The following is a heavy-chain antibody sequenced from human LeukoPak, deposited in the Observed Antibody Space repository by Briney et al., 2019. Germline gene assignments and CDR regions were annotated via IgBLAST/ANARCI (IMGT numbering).Heavy chain of an antibody. D-gene: IGHD4-17*01. CDR3: ASLTTVTGFG. CDR2: IIPILGIA. V-gene: IGHV1-69*04. Sequence: ASVKVSCKASGGTFSSYAISWVRQAPGQGLEWMGRIIPILGIANYAQKFQGRVTITADRSTSTAYMELSSLRSEDTAVYYCASLTTVTGFGWGQGTLVTVSS. J-gene: IGHJ4*02. CDR1: GGTFSSYA.